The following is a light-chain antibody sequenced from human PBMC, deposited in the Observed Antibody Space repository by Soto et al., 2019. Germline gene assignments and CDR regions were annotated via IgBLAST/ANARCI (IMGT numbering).Light chain of an antibody. Sequence: DIQMTQSPSSLSASVGDRVTITCRASQSISNYLNGYQQKPGKAPKLLIYAAASLQSGVPSRFSGSGSATDFHLNISSLQPEDFATSACRQSYTPLFPFGPGTNVDI. CDR3: RQSYTPLFP. CDR2: AAA. V-gene: IGKV1-39*01. CDR1: QSISNY. J-gene: IGKJ3*01.